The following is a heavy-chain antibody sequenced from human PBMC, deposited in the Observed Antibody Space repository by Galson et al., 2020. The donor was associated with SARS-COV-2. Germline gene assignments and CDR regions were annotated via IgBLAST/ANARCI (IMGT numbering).Heavy chain of an antibody. Sequence: GESLKISCKGSGYSFTSYWIGWVRQMPGKGLEWMGIIYPGDSDTRYSPSFQGQVTISADKSISTAYLQWSSLKASDTAMYYCARQGGRYCTNGVCYTDYYYYMDVWGKGTTVTVSS. D-gene: IGHD2-8*01. J-gene: IGHJ6*03. CDR1: GYSFTSYW. CDR2: IYPGDSDT. V-gene: IGHV5-51*01. CDR3: ARQGGRYCTNGVCYTDYYYYMDV.